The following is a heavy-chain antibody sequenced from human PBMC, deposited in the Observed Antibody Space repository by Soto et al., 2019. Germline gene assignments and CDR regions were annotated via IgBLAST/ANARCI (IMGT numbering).Heavy chain of an antibody. Sequence: EVQLVESGGGLVQPGGSLRLSCAASGFTFSSYWMHWVRQAPGKGLVWVSRINSDGSSTSYADSVKGRFTISRDNAKNTLYLQMNSLRAEDTAVYYCAREDIVVVPAAMGWFDPWGQGTLVTVSS. V-gene: IGHV3-74*01. D-gene: IGHD2-2*01. CDR3: AREDIVVVPAAMGWFDP. CDR1: GFTFSSYW. J-gene: IGHJ5*02. CDR2: INSDGSST.